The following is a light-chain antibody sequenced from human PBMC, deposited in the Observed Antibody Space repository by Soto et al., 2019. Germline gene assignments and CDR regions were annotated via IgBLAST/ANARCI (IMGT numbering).Light chain of an antibody. CDR2: DAS. Sequence: EIVMTQSPATLSVSPGERATLSCRASQSVSGNLAWYQQKPGQAPRLLIYDASTRATGIPARFSGSGSGTEFTLTISSLQSKDLAVYYCQKYNNWPPITFGQGTRLEIK. CDR3: QKYNNWPPIT. V-gene: IGKV3-15*01. CDR1: QSVSGN. J-gene: IGKJ5*01.